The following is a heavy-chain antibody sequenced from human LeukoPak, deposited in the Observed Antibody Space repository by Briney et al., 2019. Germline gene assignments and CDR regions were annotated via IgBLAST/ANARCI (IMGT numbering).Heavy chain of an antibody. CDR2: INHSGST. CDR1: GGSFSGYY. CDR3: ARGLRGIAVAGTRNAFDI. D-gene: IGHD6-19*01. V-gene: IGHV4-34*01. J-gene: IGHJ3*02. Sequence: SETLSLTCAVYGGSFSGYYWSWIRQPPGKGLEWIGEINHSGSTNYNPSLKSRVTISVDTSKNQFSLKLSSVTAADTAVYYRARGLRGIAVAGTRNAFDIWGQGTMVTVSS.